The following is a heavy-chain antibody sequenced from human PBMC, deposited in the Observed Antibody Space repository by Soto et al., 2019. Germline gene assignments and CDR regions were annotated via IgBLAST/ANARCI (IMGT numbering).Heavy chain of an antibody. Sequence: ASVKVSCKASGGTFSSYTISWVRQAPGQGLEWMGRIIPILGIANYAQKFQGRVTITADKSTSTAYMELSSLRSEDTAVYYCARPWRGSTNDYGDYEGAFDIWGQGTMVTVSS. CDR2: IIPILGIA. CDR1: GGTFSSYT. CDR3: ARPWRGSTNDYGDYEGAFDI. J-gene: IGHJ3*02. D-gene: IGHD4-17*01. V-gene: IGHV1-69*02.